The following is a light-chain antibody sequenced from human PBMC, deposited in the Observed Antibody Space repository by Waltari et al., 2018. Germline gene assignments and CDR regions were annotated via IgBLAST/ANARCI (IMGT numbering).Light chain of an antibody. CDR2: YDN. CDR3: QIWDSRSDHWV. J-gene: IGLJ3*02. CDR1: NIGSKN. V-gene: IGLV3-21*01. Sequence: SYDVTQPRSVSVSPGQTARITCGGENIGSKNVHWYQLKPLLAPLLVIYYDNRRPSGIPDRFSGSNSGNTATLTIIGVEAGDEADYSCQIWDSRSDHWVFGGGTRLTVL.